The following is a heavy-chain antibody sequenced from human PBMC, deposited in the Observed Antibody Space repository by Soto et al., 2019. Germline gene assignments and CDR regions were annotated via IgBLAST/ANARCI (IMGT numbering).Heavy chain of an antibody. CDR3: ARHLGSGWYGYYYGMDV. V-gene: IGHV4-39*01. CDR2: IYYSGST. Sequence: SETLSLTRTVSGGPISRKSYLWGCLRHPPGKGLEWIGSIYYSGSTYYNPSLKSRVTISVDTSKNQFSLKLSSVTAADTAVYYCARHLGSGWYGYYYGMDVWGQGTTVT. CDR1: GGPISRKSYL. D-gene: IGHD6-19*01. J-gene: IGHJ6*02.